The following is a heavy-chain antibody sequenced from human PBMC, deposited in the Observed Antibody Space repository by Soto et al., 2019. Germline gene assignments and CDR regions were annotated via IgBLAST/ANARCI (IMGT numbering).Heavy chain of an antibody. CDR3: AGLYPYESSGYHLNY. CDR2: IYYSGSV. CDR1: SDSISRSHW. Sequence: PSETLSLTCAVSSDSISRSHWLTGVRQSPGKGLEWLGDIYYSGSVYYNPSLRSRVVISIDKSNNQFSLKLSSVTAADTAVYYCAGLYPYESSGYHLNYWGQGTQVTVSS. V-gene: IGHV4-4*02. J-gene: IGHJ4*02. D-gene: IGHD3-22*01.